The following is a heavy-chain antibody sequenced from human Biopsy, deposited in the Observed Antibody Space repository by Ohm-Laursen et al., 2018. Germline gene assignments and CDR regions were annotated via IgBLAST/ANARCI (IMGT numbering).Heavy chain of an antibody. D-gene: IGHD3-22*01. Sequence: TLSLTCTVSGGSISNNNYYWGWIRQPPGKGLEWIGSIFYRGSTHYKPSLKSRVNISVDPSKNQFSLKLNSVTAADTAVYYCARDYDTSGYYYVSWGQGTLVTVSS. V-gene: IGHV4-39*01. J-gene: IGHJ5*02. CDR3: ARDYDTSGYYYVS. CDR1: GGSISNNNYY. CDR2: IFYRGST.